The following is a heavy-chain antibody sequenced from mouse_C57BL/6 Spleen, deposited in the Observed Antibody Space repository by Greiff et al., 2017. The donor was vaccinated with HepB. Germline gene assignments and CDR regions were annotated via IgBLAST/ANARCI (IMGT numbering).Heavy chain of an antibody. Sequence: QVQLQQSRAELVRPGTSVKMSCKASGYTFTNYWIGWAKQRPGHGLEWIGDIYPGGGYTNYNEKFKGKATLTADKSSSTAYMQFSSLTSEDSAIYYCARSGITTVVATGFDYWGQGTTLTVSS. J-gene: IGHJ2*01. V-gene: IGHV1-63*01. CDR3: ARSGITTVVATGFDY. D-gene: IGHD1-1*01. CDR1: GYTFTNYW. CDR2: IYPGGGYT.